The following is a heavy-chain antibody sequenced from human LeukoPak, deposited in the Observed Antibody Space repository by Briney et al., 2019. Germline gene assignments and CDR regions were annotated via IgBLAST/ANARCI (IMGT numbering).Heavy chain of an antibody. V-gene: IGHV3-23*01. CDR1: GFTFSSYA. J-gene: IGHJ4*02. CDR3: ARARVVVVVPATRPVYYFDY. Sequence: GGSLRLSCASSGFTFSSYAVSWVRQAPGKGLEWVSGISGSGGSTYYADSVRGRFIISRDNSKNTLYLQINSLRAEDTAVYYCARARVVVVVPATRPVYYFDYWGQGTRVTVPS. CDR2: ISGSGGST. D-gene: IGHD2-15*01.